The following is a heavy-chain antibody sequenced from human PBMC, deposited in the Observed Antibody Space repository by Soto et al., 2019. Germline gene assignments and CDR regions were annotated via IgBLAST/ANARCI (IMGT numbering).Heavy chain of an antibody. CDR3: SISLYLDCTNGVCYVFAFDI. J-gene: IGHJ3*02. V-gene: IGHV6-1*01. Sequence: SQTLSLTCAISGDSVSSNSAAWNWIRQSPSRGLEWLGRTYYKSKWYNDYAVSVKSRITINPDTSKNQFSLQLNSVTPEDTAVYYCSISLYLDCTNGVCYVFAFDIWGQGTMVTVSS. CDR1: GDSVSSNSAA. CDR2: TYYKSKWYN. D-gene: IGHD2-8*01.